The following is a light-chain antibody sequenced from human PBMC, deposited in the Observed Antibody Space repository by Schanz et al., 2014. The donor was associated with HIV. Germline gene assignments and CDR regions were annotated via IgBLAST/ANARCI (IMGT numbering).Light chain of an antibody. CDR2: GAS. Sequence: EVVLTQSPGTLSLSPGERATLSCRASQSVSSNFLAWYQQKPNQAPRLLIYGASSRATGIPDRFSGSGSGTDFTLTISRLEPEDFAVYYCQQYNDWPPITFGQGTRLEIK. CDR1: QSVSSNF. J-gene: IGKJ5*01. V-gene: IGKV3-20*01. CDR3: QQYNDWPPIT.